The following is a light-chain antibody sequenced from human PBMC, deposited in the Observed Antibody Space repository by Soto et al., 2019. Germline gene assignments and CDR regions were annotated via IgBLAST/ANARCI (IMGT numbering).Light chain of an antibody. J-gene: IGKJ2*01. CDR1: QSISSW. V-gene: IGKV1-5*03. Sequence: DIQMTQSPSTLSASEGDRVTITCRASQSISSWLAWYQQKPGKAPKLLIYKASSLESGVPSRFSGSGSGTEFTLTISSLQPDDFATYYCQQYNSYQYTFGQGTKLEIK. CDR2: KAS. CDR3: QQYNSYQYT.